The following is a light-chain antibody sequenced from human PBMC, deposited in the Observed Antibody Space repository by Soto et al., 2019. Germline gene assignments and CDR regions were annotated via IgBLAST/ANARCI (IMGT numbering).Light chain of an antibody. V-gene: IGKV1-5*01. CDR2: DAS. CDR1: ESIATW. J-gene: IGKJ2*01. CDR3: HQYNSY. Sequence: DVHMTQSPSTLSASVGDRVTITCRASESIATWLAWYQQKPGQAPKLLIYDASRLESGVPSRFSGGGSGTEFTLTISGLQPEDFATYYCHQYNSYFGPVTKLEI.